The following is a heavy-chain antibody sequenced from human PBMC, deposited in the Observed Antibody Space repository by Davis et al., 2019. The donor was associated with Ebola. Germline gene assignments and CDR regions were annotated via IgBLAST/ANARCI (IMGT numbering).Heavy chain of an antibody. J-gene: IGHJ6*02. CDR2: IYYSGNT. Sequence: SETLSLTCSVSGGSISTNDYFWGWIRQPPGKGLEWIASIYYSGNTYYNPSLKSRLTISVDTSKNQFSLSLSSVTAADMAVYYCARGGVEYCSSTSCYTDYYYGMDVWGQGTTVTVSS. CDR3: ARGGVEYCSSTSCYTDYYYGMDV. V-gene: IGHV4-39*02. CDR1: GGSISTNDYF. D-gene: IGHD2-2*02.